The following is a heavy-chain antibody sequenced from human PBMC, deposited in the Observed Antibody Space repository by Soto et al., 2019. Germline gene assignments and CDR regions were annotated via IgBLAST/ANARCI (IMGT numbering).Heavy chain of an antibody. CDR2: IYSGGST. CDR3: ARAHPNSGSFPEDHYFDY. Sequence: PGGSLRLSCAASGFTVSSNYMSWVRQAPGKGLEWVSVIYSGGSTYYADSVKGRFTISRDNSKNTLYLQMNSLRAEDTAVYYCARAHPNSGSFPEDHYFDYWGQGTLVTVSS. D-gene: IGHD1-26*01. J-gene: IGHJ4*02. V-gene: IGHV3-53*01. CDR1: GFTVSSNY.